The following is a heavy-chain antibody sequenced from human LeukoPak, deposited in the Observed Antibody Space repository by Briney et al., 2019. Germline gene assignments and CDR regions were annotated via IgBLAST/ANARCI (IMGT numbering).Heavy chain of an antibody. CDR3: ARASPSGYDY. D-gene: IGHD3-22*01. J-gene: IGHJ4*02. Sequence: PGGSLRLSCAGSGFTFSNYWTHWVRQAPGKGLVWVSRINSDGTTTSYADSVKGRFTISRDNAKNTLYLQMNSLRDEDAAVYYCARASPSGYDYWGQGTLVTVSS. V-gene: IGHV3-74*01. CDR1: GFTFSNYW. CDR2: INSDGTTT.